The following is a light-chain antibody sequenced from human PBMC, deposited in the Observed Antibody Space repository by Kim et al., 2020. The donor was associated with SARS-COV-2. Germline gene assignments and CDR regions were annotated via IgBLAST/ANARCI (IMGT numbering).Light chain of an antibody. CDR3: QQYNSSPPWT. Sequence: PAERATPSCRASQSVSRGWLAWYQQKPGQAPRRLIYGASSRATGIPDRFSGSGSGTDFTLTISRLEPEDFAVYYCQQYNSSPPWTFGQGTKVEIK. CDR1: QSVSRGW. V-gene: IGKV3-20*01. CDR2: GAS. J-gene: IGKJ1*01.